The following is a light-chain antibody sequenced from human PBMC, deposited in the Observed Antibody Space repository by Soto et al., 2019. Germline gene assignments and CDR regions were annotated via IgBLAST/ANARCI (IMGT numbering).Light chain of an antibody. J-gene: IGKJ4*01. CDR3: QQYDNSPLT. CDR2: DAS. V-gene: IGKV3D-15*01. CDR1: QSVSSN. Sequence: EIVMTQSPATLSVSPGERATLSCRASQSVSSNLAWHQQKPGQAPRILMYDASTRATGIPDRFSGSGSGTDFTLTISRLEPEDFAVYYCQQYDNSPLTFGGGTKVDI.